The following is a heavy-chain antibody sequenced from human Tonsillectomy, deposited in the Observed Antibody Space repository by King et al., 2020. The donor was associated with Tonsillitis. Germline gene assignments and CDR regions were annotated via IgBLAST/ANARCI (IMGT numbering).Heavy chain of an antibody. CDR2: IYHSGTT. CDR1: GGFISSTNW. Sequence: VQLQESGPGLVKPSGTLSLTCAVSGGFISSTNWWTWVRQPPGKGLEWIGEIYHSGTTHYNPSLKSRVTISVDKSKNQFSLKLISVTAADTAVYYCARDQEYYYGSGSYFDYWGQGTLVTVSS. CDR3: ARDQEYYYGSGSYFDY. J-gene: IGHJ4*02. V-gene: IGHV4-4*02. D-gene: IGHD3-10*01.